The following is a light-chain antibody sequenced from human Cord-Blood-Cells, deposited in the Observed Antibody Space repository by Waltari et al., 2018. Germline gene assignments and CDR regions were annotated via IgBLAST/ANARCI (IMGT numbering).Light chain of an antibody. J-gene: IGKJ1*01. Sequence: DIVLTPSQPSLPVTPAATASISCRSSPSLLHSNGYNYLDWYLQKPGQSPQLLIYLGSNRASGVPDRFSGSGSGTDFTLKISRVEAEDVGVYYCMQALQTPWTFGQGTKVEIK. V-gene: IGKV2-28*01. CDR1: PSLLHSNGYNY. CDR2: LGS. CDR3: MQALQTPWT.